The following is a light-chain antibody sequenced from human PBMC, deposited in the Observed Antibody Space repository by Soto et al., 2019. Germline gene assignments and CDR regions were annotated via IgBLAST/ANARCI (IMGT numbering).Light chain of an antibody. CDR2: QVS. CDR3: LSYTASSNFV. V-gene: IGLV2-14*01. J-gene: IGLJ1*01. CDR1: SSDIGAYNS. Sequence: QSALAQPASVSGSPGQSITISCTGTSSDIGAYNSVSWYQHHPGKAPKLIVFQVSFRPSAVSDRFSGSKSDNTASLTISGLQTEDEADYYCLSYTASSNFVLGNGTKVTVL.